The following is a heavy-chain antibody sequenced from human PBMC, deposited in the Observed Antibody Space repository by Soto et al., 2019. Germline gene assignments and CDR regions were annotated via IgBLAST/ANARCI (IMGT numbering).Heavy chain of an antibody. CDR1: GFTFSSYG. D-gene: IGHD6-19*01. CDR3: ARGPSSGWYYFDY. Sequence: GGSLRLSCAASGFTFSSYGMHWVRQAPGKGLEWVAVIWYDGSNKYYADSVKGRFTISRDNSKNTLCLQMNSLRAEDTAVYYCARGPSSGWYYFDYWGQGTLVTVSS. CDR2: IWYDGSNK. V-gene: IGHV3-33*01. J-gene: IGHJ4*02.